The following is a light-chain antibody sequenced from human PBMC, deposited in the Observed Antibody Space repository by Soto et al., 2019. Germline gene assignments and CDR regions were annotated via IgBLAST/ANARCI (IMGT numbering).Light chain of an antibody. J-gene: IGKJ5*01. CDR3: QQRSNWPPIT. CDR1: QSVSSY. V-gene: IGKV3-11*01. CDR2: DAS. Sequence: EIVLTQSPATLSLSPGERATLSCRASQSVSSYLAWYQQKPGQAPRLLIYDASNRATGIPARFSGSGSGTDFILTISSLEPEDVAVYYCQQRSNWPPITFGQGTRLEIK.